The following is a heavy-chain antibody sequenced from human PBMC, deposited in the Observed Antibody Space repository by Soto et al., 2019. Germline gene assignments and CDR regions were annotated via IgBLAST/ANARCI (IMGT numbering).Heavy chain of an antibody. CDR1: GYTFTGYY. D-gene: IGHD6-19*01. V-gene: IGHV1-2*02. J-gene: IGHJ4*02. CDR3: ASQRVAWLVSFDY. Sequence: GASVKVSCKASGYTFTGYYMHWVRQAPGQGLEWMGWINPNSGGTNYAQKFQGRVTMARDTSISTAYMELSRLRSDDTAVYYCASQRVAWLVSFDYWGQGTLVTVYS. CDR2: INPNSGGT.